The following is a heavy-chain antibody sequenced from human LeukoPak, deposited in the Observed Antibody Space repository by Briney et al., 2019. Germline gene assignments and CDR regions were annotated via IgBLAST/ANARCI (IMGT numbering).Heavy chain of an antibody. CDR1: GFTFSTHW. CDR3: VRENSRNAFDI. D-gene: IGHD2/OR15-2a*01. J-gene: IGHJ3*02. Sequence: GGSLRLSCAASGFTFSTHWMYWVRQAPGKEFVWVSRISGDGSLTSYADSVRGRFTISRDNAKETLYLQMTSLRVEDTAVYSCVRENSRNAFDIWGQGTMVTVSS. CDR2: ISGDGSLT. V-gene: IGHV3-74*01.